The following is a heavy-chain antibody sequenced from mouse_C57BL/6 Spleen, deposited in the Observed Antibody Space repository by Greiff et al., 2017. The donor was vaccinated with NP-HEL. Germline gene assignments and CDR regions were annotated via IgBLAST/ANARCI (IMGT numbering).Heavy chain of an antibody. CDR3: ARNYYGSSLYYFDY. CDR2: IDPNSGGT. V-gene: IGHV1-72*01. J-gene: IGHJ2*01. Sequence: QVQLQQPGAELVKPGASVKLSCKASGYTFTSYWMHWVKQRPGRGLEWIGRIDPNSGGTKYNEKFKSQATLTVDKPSSTAYMQLSSLTSEDSAVNYCARNYYGSSLYYFDYWGQGTTLTVSA. D-gene: IGHD1-1*01. CDR1: GYTFTSYW.